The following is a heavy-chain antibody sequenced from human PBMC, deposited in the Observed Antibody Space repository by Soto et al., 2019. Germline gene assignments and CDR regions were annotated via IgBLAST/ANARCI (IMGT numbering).Heavy chain of an antibody. D-gene: IGHD4-17*01. Sequence: GTRRLSCAASGLSFGNYWMVWVRPAPGMGLEWVANINQDGSEKSYVDSVRGRFTISRDNAKNSPDLQMNRLRVEDTAVYYCARGLVTKVATPNWYFDLWGRGTLVTVSS. CDR3: ARGLVTKVATPNWYFDL. CDR2: INQDGSEK. V-gene: IGHV3-7*01. J-gene: IGHJ2*01. CDR1: GLSFGNYW.